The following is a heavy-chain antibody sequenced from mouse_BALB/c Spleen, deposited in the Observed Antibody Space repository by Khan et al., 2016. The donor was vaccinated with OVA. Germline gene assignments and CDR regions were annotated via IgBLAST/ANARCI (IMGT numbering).Heavy chain of an antibody. CDR1: GYTFTSYT. Sequence: QVQLKQSGAELARPGASVKMSCKASGYTFTSYTIHWIKQRPGQGLEWIGYINPSSGYTNYNQKFKDKATLTADKSSTTAYMQLSSLTSDDSAVYYCARDGAYYRNGDWFAYWGQGTLVTVSA. CDR3: ARDGAYYRNGDWFAY. CDR2: INPSSGYT. V-gene: IGHV1-4*01. J-gene: IGHJ3*01. D-gene: IGHD2-14*01.